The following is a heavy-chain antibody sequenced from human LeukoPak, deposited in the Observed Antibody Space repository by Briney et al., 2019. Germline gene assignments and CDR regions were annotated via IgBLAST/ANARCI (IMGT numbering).Heavy chain of an antibody. D-gene: IGHD3-10*01. J-gene: IGHJ4*02. V-gene: IGHV4-34*01. CDR3: ARNVGSVLWFGELFD. Sequence: SETLSLTCAVYGGSFSGYYWSWIRQPPGKGLEWIGSIYYSGSTYYNPSLKSRVTISVDTSKNQFSLKLSSVTAADTAVYYCARNVGSVLWFGELFDWGQGTLVTVSS. CDR2: IYYSGST. CDR1: GGSFSGYY.